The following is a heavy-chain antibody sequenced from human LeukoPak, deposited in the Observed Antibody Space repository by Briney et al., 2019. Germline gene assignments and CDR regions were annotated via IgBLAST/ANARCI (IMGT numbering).Heavy chain of an antibody. CDR3: ARSVQLGTYNWFDP. CDR1: DGSISSYY. D-gene: IGHD5-18*01. CDR2: IYYSGST. V-gene: IGHV4-59*12. Sequence: SETLSLTCTVSDGSISSYYWTWIRQPPGKGLEWIGYIYYSGSTNYNPSLKSRVTISVDTSKNQFSLKLSSVAAADTAVYYCARSVQLGTYNWFDPWGQGTLVTVSS. J-gene: IGHJ5*02.